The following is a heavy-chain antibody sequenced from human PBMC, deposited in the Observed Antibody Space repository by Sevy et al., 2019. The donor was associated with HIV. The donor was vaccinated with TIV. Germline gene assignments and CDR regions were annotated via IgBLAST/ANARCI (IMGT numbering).Heavy chain of an antibody. CDR2: IDTSGGT. CDR1: GGSISSHY. Sequence: SETLSLTCSVSGGSISSHYWSWIRHPAGEGLEWIGRIDTSGGTNYNPSLKTRVTMSIDTSKNQFSLRLRSVTAADTAVYYCARYNFWSGHYDYFDYWGPGALVTVSS. CDR3: ARYNFWSGHYDYFDY. D-gene: IGHD3-3*01. V-gene: IGHV4-4*07. J-gene: IGHJ4*02.